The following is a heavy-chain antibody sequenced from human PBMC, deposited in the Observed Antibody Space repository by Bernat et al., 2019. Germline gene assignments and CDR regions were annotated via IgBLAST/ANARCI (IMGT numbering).Heavy chain of an antibody. CDR3: ARDAFGSSYYYYSMDV. CDR2: IIPILGIA. CDR1: GCTFISYT. V-gene: IGHV1-69*08. D-gene: IGHD2-2*01. J-gene: IGHJ6*02. Sequence: QVQLVQSGAEVKKPGSSVKVSCKASGCTFISYTISWVRQAPGQGLEWMGRIIPILGIANYAQKFQGRVTMTADKSTSTAYMELSSLRSEDTAVYYCARDAFGSSYYYYSMDVWGQGTTVTVSS.